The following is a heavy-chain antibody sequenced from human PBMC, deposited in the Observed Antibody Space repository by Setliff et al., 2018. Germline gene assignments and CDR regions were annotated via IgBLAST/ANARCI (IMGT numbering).Heavy chain of an antibody. D-gene: IGHD1-26*01. CDR1: GYTFTNYA. J-gene: IGHJ4*02. Sequence: ASVKVSCKASGYTFTNYAIHWVRQAPGQRPEWMGWINTGNANTKYSQKFQGRVTITRDASASTAYMELSRLRSDDTAVYYCARALGATITHFDYWGQGTQVTVSS. V-gene: IGHV1-3*04. CDR3: ARALGATITHFDY. CDR2: INTGNANT.